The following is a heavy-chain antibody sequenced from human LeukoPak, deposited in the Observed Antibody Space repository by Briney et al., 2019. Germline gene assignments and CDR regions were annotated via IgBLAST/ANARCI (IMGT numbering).Heavy chain of an antibody. CDR2: ISYNGRNE. CDR1: GFDFSSYT. J-gene: IGHJ4*02. D-gene: IGHD5/OR15-5a*01. V-gene: IGHV3-30*14. CDR3: TRDAVAYSSVYGAGKYFDD. Sequence: GGFLRLSCVGSGFDFSSYTMNWVRQAPGKGLEWLTFISYNGRNEFYADSVKGRFTVSRDNSKSALYVQMNSLRPEDTAVYYCTRDAVAYSSVYGAGKYFDDWGQGTLVIVPS.